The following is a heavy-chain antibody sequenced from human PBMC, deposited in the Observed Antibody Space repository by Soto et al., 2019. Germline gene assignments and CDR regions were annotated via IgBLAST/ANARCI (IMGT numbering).Heavy chain of an antibody. V-gene: IGHV3-30-3*01. D-gene: IGHD6-19*01. CDR1: GFSFSSYA. CDR3: ARDMYSSDYFFKGCEP. J-gene: IGHJ5*02. CDR2: ISHDGINK. Sequence: QVRLVESGGGVVQPGRSLRLSCTASGFSFSSYAMYWFRQPPGKGLEWVAVISHDGINKHYADSVKGRVTVSRDNSNHSLDLQLNSLRGEDTAMYYCARDMYSSDYFFKGCEPWGQGTLVTVSS.